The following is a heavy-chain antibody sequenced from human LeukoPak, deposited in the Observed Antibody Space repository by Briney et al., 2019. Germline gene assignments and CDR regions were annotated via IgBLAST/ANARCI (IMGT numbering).Heavy chain of an antibody. CDR3: ARAGDCSGGSCYSAEGMDV. D-gene: IGHD2-15*01. Sequence: ASVKVSCKASGYTFTSYYMHWVRQAPGQGLEWMGIINPSGGSTSYAQKFQGRVTMTRDTSTSTVYMELSSLRSEDTAVYYCARAGDCSGGSCYSAEGMDVWGQGTTVTVSS. CDR2: INPSGGST. J-gene: IGHJ6*02. V-gene: IGHV1-46*01. CDR1: GYTFTSYY.